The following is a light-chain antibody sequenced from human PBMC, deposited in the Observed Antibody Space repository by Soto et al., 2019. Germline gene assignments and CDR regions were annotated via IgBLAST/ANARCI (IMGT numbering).Light chain of an antibody. Sequence: QSVLTQPASVSGSPGQSITISCTGSSSDVGAYHFVSWYQHHPGKAPKLILYEVTARPSGVSSRFSGSNSGNTASLTISGLQADDEANYYCSSYTSSNTPYVFGTGTKVTVL. CDR2: EVT. CDR3: SSYTSSNTPYV. CDR1: SSDVGAYHF. V-gene: IGLV2-14*01. J-gene: IGLJ1*01.